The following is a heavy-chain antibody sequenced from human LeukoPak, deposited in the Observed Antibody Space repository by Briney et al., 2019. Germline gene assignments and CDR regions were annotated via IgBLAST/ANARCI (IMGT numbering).Heavy chain of an antibody. CDR3: ARGLRDTTGWWGWFDP. D-gene: IGHD6-19*01. V-gene: IGHV4-34*01. Sequence: SETLSLTCAVYGESFSDYYWSWIRQAPGKGLEWIGEINDSGSTNYNPSLKSRVTISVDTSKNQFSVKVTSVTAADTAVYYCARGLRDTTGWWGWFDPWGQGTLVTISS. CDR1: GESFSDYY. J-gene: IGHJ5*02. CDR2: INDSGST.